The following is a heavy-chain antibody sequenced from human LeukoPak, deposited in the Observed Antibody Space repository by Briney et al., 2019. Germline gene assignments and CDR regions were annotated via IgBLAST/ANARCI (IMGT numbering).Heavy chain of an antibody. CDR3: ATDLYY. V-gene: IGHV3-7*04. CDR1: GFNFGGYW. J-gene: IGHJ4*02. Sequence: GGSLRLSCVASGFNFGGYWMAWVRQAPGKGLEWVANIKQDGSERSYVDSVKGRFTISRDNAKNLLYLQMNSLRAEDAAVYYCATDLYYWGQGTLVTVSS. D-gene: IGHD2-15*01. CDR2: IKQDGSER.